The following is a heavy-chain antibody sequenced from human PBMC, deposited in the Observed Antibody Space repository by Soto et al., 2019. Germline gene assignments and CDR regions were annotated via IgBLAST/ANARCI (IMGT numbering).Heavy chain of an antibody. CDR3: ARDCYYDSRSSSVNWFDP. D-gene: IGHD3-22*01. CDR1: EFAFSKDW. V-gene: IGHV3-74*01. J-gene: IGHJ5*02. Sequence: PGGSLRLSCVASEFAFSKDWMHWVRQARGKGLVWVSRINMDGTKTAYADSVKGRFTVSRDNANNTLYLQMNSLGVEDTAVYYCARDCYYDSRSSSVNWFDPWGQGTLVTVSS. CDR2: INMDGTKT.